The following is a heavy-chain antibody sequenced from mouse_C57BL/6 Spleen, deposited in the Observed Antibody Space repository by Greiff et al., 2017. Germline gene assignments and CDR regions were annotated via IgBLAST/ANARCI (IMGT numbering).Heavy chain of an antibody. Sequence: QVQLQQPGAELVKPGASVKLSCKASGYTFTSYWMHWVKQRPGRGLEWIGRIDPNRGGTKYNEKFKSKTTLTVNKPSSTAYMQLSSLTSEDSAVYNWSRSYYYGSSYYFDYWGQGTTLTGSS. D-gene: IGHD1-1*01. CDR1: GYTFTSYW. CDR3: SRSYYYGSSYYFDY. J-gene: IGHJ2*01. CDR2: IDPNRGGT. V-gene: IGHV1-72*01.